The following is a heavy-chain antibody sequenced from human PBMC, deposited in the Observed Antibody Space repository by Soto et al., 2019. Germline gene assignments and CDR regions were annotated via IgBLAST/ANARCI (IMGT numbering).Heavy chain of an antibody. CDR2: ITGNGVST. Sequence: LRLSCSASGISFSNYAMHWVRQAPGKGLEHISAITGNGVSTYYANSVKGRFTISRDNSKNTLYLQMSSLRAEDTALYYCVKDLYSNSWYYFDYWGQGTLVTVSS. CDR1: GISFSNYA. V-gene: IGHV3-64D*06. D-gene: IGHD6-13*01. J-gene: IGHJ4*02. CDR3: VKDLYSNSWYYFDY.